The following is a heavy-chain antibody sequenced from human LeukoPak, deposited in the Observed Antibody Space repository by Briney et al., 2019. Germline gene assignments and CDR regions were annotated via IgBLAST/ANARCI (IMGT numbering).Heavy chain of an antibody. J-gene: IGHJ4*02. CDR1: GYTFTSYG. CDR2: ISAYNGNT. D-gene: IGHD6-19*01. Sequence: XSVXVSCKASGYTFTSYGISWVRQAPGQGLEWMGXISAYNGNTNYAQKLQGRVTMTTDTSTSTAYMELRSLRSDDTAVYYCARLSGWYPKVEFYYFDYWGQGTLVTVSS. CDR3: ARLSGWYPKVEFYYFDY. V-gene: IGHV1-18*01.